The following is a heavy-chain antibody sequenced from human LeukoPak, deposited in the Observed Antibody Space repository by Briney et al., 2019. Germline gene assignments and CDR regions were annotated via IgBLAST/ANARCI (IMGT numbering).Heavy chain of an antibody. CDR2: IYYTGTI. J-gene: IGHJ4*02. V-gene: IGHV4-61*01. Sequence: SETLSLTCTVSGGSISSSSSYWIWIRQPPGKGLEWIGYIYYTGTINYNPSLKSRVTMSIDTSKNQFSLKLSSVTAADTAVYYCAREWGRYWGQGTLVTVSS. D-gene: IGHD1-26*01. CDR1: GGSISSSSSY. CDR3: AREWGRY.